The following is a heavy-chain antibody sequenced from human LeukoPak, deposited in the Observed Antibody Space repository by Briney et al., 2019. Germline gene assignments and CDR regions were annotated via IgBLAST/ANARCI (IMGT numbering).Heavy chain of an antibody. Sequence: GGSLRLSCAASGFTFDDYAMHWVRQAPGKGLEWVSGISWNSGSMGYADSVKGRFTFSRDNAKNSLYLQMNSLRAEDTALYYCAKDRGEKTTVTTLDYWGQGTLVTVSS. J-gene: IGHJ4*02. CDR2: ISWNSGSM. CDR3: AKDRGEKTTVTTLDY. CDR1: GFTFDDYA. D-gene: IGHD4-17*01. V-gene: IGHV3-9*01.